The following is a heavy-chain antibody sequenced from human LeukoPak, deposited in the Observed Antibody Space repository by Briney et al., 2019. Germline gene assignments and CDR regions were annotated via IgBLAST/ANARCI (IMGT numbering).Heavy chain of an antibody. CDR1: RGSVTTYS. J-gene: IGHJ3*02. Sequence: SETLSLTCTVSRGSVTTYSWSWIRQPAGRGLEWIGHLSGSGTTNYNPSLTTRVTMSVDKSKNQFSLQLRSVTAADTAVYFCARDLTLTVSFDIWGQGTVVTVSS. D-gene: IGHD4/OR15-4a*01. V-gene: IGHV4-4*07. CDR3: ARDLTLTVSFDI. CDR2: LSGSGTT.